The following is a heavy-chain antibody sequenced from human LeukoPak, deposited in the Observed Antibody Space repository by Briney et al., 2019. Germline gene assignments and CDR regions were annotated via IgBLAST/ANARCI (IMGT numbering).Heavy chain of an antibody. CDR3: AREVAVTPIAVAGYYYYYMDV. D-gene: IGHD6-19*01. Sequence: GASVKVSCKASGYTFTGYYMHWVRQAPGQGLEWMGWINPNSGGTNYAQKFQGRVTMTRDTSISTAYMELSRLRSDDTAVYYCAREVAVTPIAVAGYYYYYMDVWGKGTTVTVSS. J-gene: IGHJ6*03. V-gene: IGHV1-2*02. CDR1: GYTFTGYY. CDR2: INPNSGGT.